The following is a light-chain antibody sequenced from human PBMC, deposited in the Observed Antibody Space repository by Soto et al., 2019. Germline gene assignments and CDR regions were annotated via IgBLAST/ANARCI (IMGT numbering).Light chain of an antibody. V-gene: IGLV2-14*03. CDR1: SSDVGAYNF. CDR3: CSYEESSSYV. CDR2: DVS. Sequence: QSALTQPASVSGSPGQSITISCTGTSSDVGAYNFVSWYQQHPGRAPKLMIYDVSYRPSGVSNRFSGSKSGNTASLTISGLKMENEVIYSCCSYEESSSYVFGTGTKVTAL. J-gene: IGLJ1*01.